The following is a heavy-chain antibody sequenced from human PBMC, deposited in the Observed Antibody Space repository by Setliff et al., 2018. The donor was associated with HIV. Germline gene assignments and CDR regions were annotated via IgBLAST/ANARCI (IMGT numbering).Heavy chain of an antibody. CDR2: ISSTGNTI. V-gene: IGHV3-48*03. J-gene: IGHJ4*02. CDR3: ARDPVETYHSYWTGYQYFDY. Sequence: GGSLRLSCAASGFTFFSYEMNWVRQAPGKGLEWISYISSTGNTIYYADSVKGRFTISRDNAKNSLYLQMNSLRAEDTAVYYCARDPVETYHSYWTGYQYFDYWGQGTLVTVSS. CDR1: GFTFFSYE. D-gene: IGHD3-3*01.